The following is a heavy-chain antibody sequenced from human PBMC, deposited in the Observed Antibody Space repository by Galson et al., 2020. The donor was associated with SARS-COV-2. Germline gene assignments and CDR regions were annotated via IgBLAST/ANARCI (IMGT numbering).Heavy chain of an antibody. CDR3: ARDGWDFWSGYLVAKPYYYYYGMDV. V-gene: IGHV3-7*01. J-gene: IGHJ6*02. Sequence: TGGSLRLSCAASGFTFSSYWMSWVRQAPGKGLEWVANIKQDGSEKYYVDSVKGRFTTSSDNAKNSLYLQMNSLRAEDTAVYYCARDGWDFWSGYLVAKPYYYYYGMDVWGQGTTVTVSS. D-gene: IGHD3-3*01. CDR2: IKQDGSEK. CDR1: GFTFSSYW.